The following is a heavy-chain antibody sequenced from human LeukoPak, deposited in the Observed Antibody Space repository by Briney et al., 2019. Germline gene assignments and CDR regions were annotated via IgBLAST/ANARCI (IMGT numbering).Heavy chain of an antibody. CDR1: GFTVSSNY. V-gene: IGHV3-53*01. CDR3: ARVEGDYTPNQFDP. J-gene: IGHJ5*02. D-gene: IGHD4-11*01. CDR2: IYSGGST. Sequence: GGSLRLSCAASGFTVSSNYMSWVRQAPGKGLEWVSVIYSGGSTYYADSVKGRFTVSRGNAKNTLYLQMDSLRAEDTAIYYCARVEGDYTPNQFDPWGQGTLVTVSS.